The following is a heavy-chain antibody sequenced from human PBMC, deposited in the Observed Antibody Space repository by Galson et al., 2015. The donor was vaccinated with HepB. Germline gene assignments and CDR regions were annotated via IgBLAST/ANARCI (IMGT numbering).Heavy chain of an antibody. J-gene: IGHJ4*02. D-gene: IGHD4-23*01. CDR2: IWYDGSNE. CDR1: GFTFNSYD. Sequence: SLRLSCAASGFTFNSYDMHWVRQAPGKGLEWVAVIWYDGSNEYYADSVKGRFTISRDNSKNTLYLQMNSLRVEDTAVYYCTRGASTVVTKIRQYYFDYWGQGPLVTVSS. V-gene: IGHV3-33*01. CDR3: TRGASTVVTKIRQYYFDY.